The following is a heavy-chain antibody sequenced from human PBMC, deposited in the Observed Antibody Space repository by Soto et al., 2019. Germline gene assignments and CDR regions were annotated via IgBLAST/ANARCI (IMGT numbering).Heavy chain of an antibody. CDR2: VYYSGST. Sequence: QVQLQESGPGLVKPSGTLSLTCTVSGGSISSSNWWSWVRQPPGQGLEWIGEVYYSGSTNYKPSLKSRVTISVDKCKNQISLKLSSVTAADTAVYYCATGGGMTTVPAPFDYWGQGTLVTVSS. CDR1: GGSISSSNW. J-gene: IGHJ4*02. V-gene: IGHV4-4*02. D-gene: IGHD4-4*01. CDR3: ATGGGMTTVPAPFDY.